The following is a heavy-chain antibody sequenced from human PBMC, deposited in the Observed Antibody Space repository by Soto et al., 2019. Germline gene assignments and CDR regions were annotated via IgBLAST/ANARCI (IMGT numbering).Heavy chain of an antibody. V-gene: IGHV1-18*01. CDR3: ARDRKAMIVVAPDAFDI. CDR2: ISAYNGNT. CDR1: GYTFTSYG. Sequence: ASVKVSCKASGYTFTSYGISWVRQAPGQGLEWMGWISAYNGNTNYAQKLQGRVIMTTDTSTSTAYMELRSLRSDDTAVYYCARDRKAMIVVAPDAFDIWGQGTMVTVSS. J-gene: IGHJ3*02. D-gene: IGHD3-22*01.